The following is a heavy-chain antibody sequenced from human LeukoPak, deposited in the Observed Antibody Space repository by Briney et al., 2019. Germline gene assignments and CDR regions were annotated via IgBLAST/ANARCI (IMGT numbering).Heavy chain of an antibody. CDR2: ISSSSTI. D-gene: IGHD3-22*01. CDR3: ARESWRYYYDSSGYLPSFDY. CDR1: GFTFSSYS. V-gene: IGHV3-48*02. Sequence: PGGSLRLSCAASGFTFSSYSMNWVRQAPGKGLEWVSYISSSSTIYYADSVKGRFTISRDNAKNSLYLQMNSLRDEDTAVYYCARESWRYYYDSSGYLPSFDYWGQGTLVTVTS. J-gene: IGHJ4*02.